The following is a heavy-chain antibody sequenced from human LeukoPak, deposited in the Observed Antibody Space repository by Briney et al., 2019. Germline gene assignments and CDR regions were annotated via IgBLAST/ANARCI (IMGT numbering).Heavy chain of an antibody. Sequence: GGSLRLSCAASGFTFSTYSMNWVRQAPGKGLEWVAVISYDGRNKHYPDSVKGRFTISRDISTDTLWLQMDSLRTEDTAVYYCAKGPLRGTAAAIDYWGQGTLVTVSS. CDR2: ISYDGRNK. CDR1: GFTFSTYS. CDR3: AKGPLRGTAAAIDY. J-gene: IGHJ4*02. V-gene: IGHV3-30*18. D-gene: IGHD2-2*01.